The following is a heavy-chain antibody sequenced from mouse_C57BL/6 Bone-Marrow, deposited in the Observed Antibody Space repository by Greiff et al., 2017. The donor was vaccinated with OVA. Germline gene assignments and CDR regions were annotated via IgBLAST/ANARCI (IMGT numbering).Heavy chain of an antibody. CDR3: TLNYYGSSLAWFAY. V-gene: IGHV14-4*01. J-gene: IGHJ3*01. CDR2: IDPENGDT. D-gene: IGHD1-1*01. Sequence: VQLKQSGAELVRPGASVKLSCTASGFNIKDDYMHWVQQRPEQGLEWIGWIDPENGDTESASKFQGKATITAATSSNTAYLQLSSLTSEDTAVYYCTLNYYGSSLAWFAYWGQGTLVTVSA. CDR1: GFNIKDDY.